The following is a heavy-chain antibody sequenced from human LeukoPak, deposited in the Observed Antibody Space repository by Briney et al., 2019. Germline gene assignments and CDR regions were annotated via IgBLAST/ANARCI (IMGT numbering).Heavy chain of an antibody. Sequence: PGGSLRLSCAASGFTFSSYAMSWVRQAPGKGLGWVSAITGGGGDTFHADSVRGRFTISRDNSKDTLYLQMSSLRDEDTAVYYCAKGSSISRPYFFDYWGQGALVTVSS. J-gene: IGHJ4*02. CDR3: AKGSSISRPYFFDY. V-gene: IGHV3-23*01. D-gene: IGHD2-2*01. CDR2: ITGGGGDT. CDR1: GFTFSSYA.